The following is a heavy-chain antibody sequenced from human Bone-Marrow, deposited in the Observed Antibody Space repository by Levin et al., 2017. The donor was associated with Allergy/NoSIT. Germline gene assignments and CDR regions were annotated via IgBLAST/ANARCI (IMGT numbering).Heavy chain of an antibody. V-gene: IGHV1-69*13. CDR2: IIPIFGTA. Sequence: SVKVSCKASGGTFSSYAISWVRQAPGQGLEWMGGIIPIFGTANYAQKFQGRVTITADESTSTAYMELSSLRSEDTAVYYCARAKGATINAYYYGMDVWGQGTTVTVSS. D-gene: IGHD5-12*01. CDR1: GGTFSSYA. J-gene: IGHJ6*02. CDR3: ARAKGATINAYYYGMDV.